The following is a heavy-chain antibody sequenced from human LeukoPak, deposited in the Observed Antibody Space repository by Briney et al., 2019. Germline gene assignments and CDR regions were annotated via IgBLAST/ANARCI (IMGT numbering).Heavy chain of an antibody. CDR2: IFYSGTT. CDR1: GGSISSGVYF. Sequence: SETLSLTCTVSGGSISSGVYFWSWIRQYPGKGLEWIGYIFYSGTTHYNPSLKSRVSMSVDTSKNQFSLNLSSVTAADTAVYFCARIDGSGPLFDYWGQGTLLSVSS. J-gene: IGHJ4*02. CDR3: ARIDGSGPLFDY. V-gene: IGHV4-31*03. D-gene: IGHD3-22*01.